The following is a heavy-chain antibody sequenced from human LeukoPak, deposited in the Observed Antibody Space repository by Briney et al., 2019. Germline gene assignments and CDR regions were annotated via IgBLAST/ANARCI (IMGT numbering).Heavy chain of an antibody. V-gene: IGHV1-2*02. CDR2: INPNSGGT. D-gene: IGHD6-19*01. Sequence: ASVKVSCKASGYTFTGYYMHWVRQAPGQGLEWMGSINPNSGGTNYAQKFQGRVTMTRDTSISTAYMELSRLRSDDTAVYYCANGLYSSGPKTFPGIRYFDYWGQGTLVTVSS. CDR3: ANGLYSSGPKTFPGIRYFDY. CDR1: GYTFTGYY. J-gene: IGHJ4*02.